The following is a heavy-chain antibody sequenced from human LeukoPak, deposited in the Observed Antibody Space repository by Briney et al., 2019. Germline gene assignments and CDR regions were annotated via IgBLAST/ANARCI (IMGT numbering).Heavy chain of an antibody. J-gene: IGHJ4*02. Sequence: SETLSLTCTVSGGSVSSYYWSWIRPPPGQGRQWIGYISDSGSTNYNPFLKSRISISVDRAGNQFSLWLSSVTAADTAVYYCARKISYISVFDYWGRGTLVTVSS. V-gene: IGHV4-59*02. CDR1: GGSVSSYY. D-gene: IGHD2-15*01. CDR2: ISDSGST. CDR3: ARKISYISVFDY.